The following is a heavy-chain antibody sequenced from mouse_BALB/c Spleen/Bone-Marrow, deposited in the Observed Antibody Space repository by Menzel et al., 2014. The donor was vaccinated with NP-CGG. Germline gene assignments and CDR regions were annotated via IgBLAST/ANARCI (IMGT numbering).Heavy chain of an antibody. CDR1: GYTFTSYW. CDR3: ARQITTVDYAMDY. CDR2: INPSTGYT. V-gene: IGHV1-7*01. J-gene: IGHJ4*01. D-gene: IGHD1-1*01. Sequence: VQLVESGAELAKPGASVKMSCKASGYTFTSYWMHWVKQRPGQGLEWIGYINPSTGYTEYNQKFKDKATLTADKSSSTAYMQLSSLTSEESAVYYCARQITTVDYAMDYWGQGTSVTVSS.